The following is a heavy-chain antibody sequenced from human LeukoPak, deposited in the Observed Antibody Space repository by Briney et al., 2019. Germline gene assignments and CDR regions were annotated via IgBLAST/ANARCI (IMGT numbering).Heavy chain of an antibody. V-gene: IGHV3-43D*03. D-gene: IGHD4-17*01. J-gene: IGHJ4*02. Sequence: GGSLRLSCAASGFTFDDYAMHWVRQTPGKGLEWVSLISWDGHTTDYTDSVKGRFIISRDNAKNSLYLQMNSLRAEDTAVYYCARALTVTTRDDYWGQGTLVTVSS. CDR3: ARALTVTTRDDY. CDR1: GFTFDDYA. CDR2: ISWDGHTT.